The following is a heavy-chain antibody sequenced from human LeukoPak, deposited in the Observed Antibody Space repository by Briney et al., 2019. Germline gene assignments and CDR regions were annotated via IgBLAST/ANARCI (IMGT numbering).Heavy chain of an antibody. D-gene: IGHD2-15*01. J-gene: IGHJ5*02. CDR3: ARGPGVVVAATGWFDP. V-gene: IGHV4-34*01. CDR1: GGSFSGYY. Sequence: PSETLSLTCAVYGGSFSGYYWSWIRQPPGKGLEWIGEINHSGSTNYNPSLKSRVTISVDTSKNQFSLKLSSVTAADTAVYYCARGPGVVVAATGWFDPWGQGTLDTVSS. CDR2: INHSGST.